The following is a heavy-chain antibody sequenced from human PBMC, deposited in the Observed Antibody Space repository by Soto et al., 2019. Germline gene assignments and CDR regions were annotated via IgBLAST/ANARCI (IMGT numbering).Heavy chain of an antibody. V-gene: IGHV1-2*04. J-gene: IGHJ3*02. Sequence: ASVKVSCKASGYTFTGYYMHWVRQAPGQGLEWMGWINPNSGGTNYAQKFQGWVTMTRDTSISTAYMELSRLRSDDTAAYYCARAAEGAASSTMISLPAFDIWGQGTMVTVSS. CDR2: INPNSGGT. D-gene: IGHD3-22*01. CDR1: GYTFTGYY. CDR3: ARAAEGAASSTMISLPAFDI.